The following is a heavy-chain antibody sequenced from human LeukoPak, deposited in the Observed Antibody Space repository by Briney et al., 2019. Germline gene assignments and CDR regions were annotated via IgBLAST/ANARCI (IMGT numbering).Heavy chain of an antibody. D-gene: IGHD3-3*01. Sequence: GGSLRLSCAASGFNFDLFAMHWVRQTPGKGLEWVSSISWDSATIAYVDSVRGRFTISRDNGKNSLYLQMNSLRAEDTAVYYCARMSGSRLPGNWGQGTLVTVSS. CDR3: ARMSGSRLPGN. J-gene: IGHJ4*02. CDR2: ISWDSATI. CDR1: GFNFDLFA. V-gene: IGHV3-9*01.